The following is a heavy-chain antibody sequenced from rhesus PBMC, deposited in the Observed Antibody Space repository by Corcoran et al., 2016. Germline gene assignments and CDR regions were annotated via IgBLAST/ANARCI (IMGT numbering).Heavy chain of an antibody. CDR3: AREGGLWTHVDY. CDR2: IYGNSAST. V-gene: IGHV4-143*01. J-gene: IGHJ4*01. D-gene: IGHD3-3*01. CDR1: GDSISGHYY. Sequence: QVQLQESGPGLVKPSETLSLTCAVSGDSISGHYYWSWIRQPPGKGLEWIGYIYGNSASTHYNPSLKNRVTISKDPSKNQFSLKLSSVTAADTAVYYCAREGGLWTHVDYWGQGVLVTVSS.